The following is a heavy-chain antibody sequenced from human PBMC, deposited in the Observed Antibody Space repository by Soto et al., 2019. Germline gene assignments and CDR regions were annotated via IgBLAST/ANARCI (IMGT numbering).Heavy chain of an antibody. CDR1: GFTLSTYS. D-gene: IGHD3-9*01. CDR3: ARMKRRSLSWIENSTYDTTGEFDS. J-gene: IGHJ4*02. V-gene: IGHV3-74*01. Sequence: EVQLVESGGGLVQPGGSLSLSCAASGFTLSTYSMHWLRQAPGKGLEWVSRINSNGGDTNYADSVKGRFTISRDSAKNTRYLQMSGLRAEDTAVYYCARMKRRSLSWIENSTYDTTGEFDSWGQGTLVTVPS. CDR2: INSNGGDT.